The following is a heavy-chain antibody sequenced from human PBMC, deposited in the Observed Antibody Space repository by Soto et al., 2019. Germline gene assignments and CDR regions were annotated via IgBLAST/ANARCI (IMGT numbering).Heavy chain of an antibody. CDR2: ISSSSGST. V-gene: IGHV3-11*06. CDR1: GFTFSYYY. D-gene: IGHD5-12*01. Sequence: LILSCAASGFTFSYYYMSWIRQAPWKGLEYISYISSSSGSTNYADSVKGRFTISRDNAKNSLYLQMSSLRAEDTAVYYCARDRGGYDRLYYYHGMDVWGQGTTVTVSS. CDR3: ARDRGGYDRLYYYHGMDV. J-gene: IGHJ6*02.